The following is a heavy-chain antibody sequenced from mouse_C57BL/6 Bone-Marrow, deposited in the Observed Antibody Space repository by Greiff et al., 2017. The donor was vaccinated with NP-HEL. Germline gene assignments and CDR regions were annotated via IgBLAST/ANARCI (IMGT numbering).Heavy chain of an antibody. CDR1: GFTFSSYG. Sequence: EVMLVESGGDLVKPGGSLKLSCAASGFTFSSYGMSWVRQTPDKRLEWVATISSGGSYTYYPDSVKGRFTISRDNAKNTLYLQMSSLKSEDTAMYYCARGYWFAYWGQGTLVTVSA. D-gene: IGHD1-2*01. J-gene: IGHJ3*01. CDR3: ARGYWFAY. CDR2: ISSGGSYT. V-gene: IGHV5-6*02.